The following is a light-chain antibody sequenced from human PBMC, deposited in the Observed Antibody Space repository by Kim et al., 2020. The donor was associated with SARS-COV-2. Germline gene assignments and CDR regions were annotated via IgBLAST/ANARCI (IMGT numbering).Light chain of an antibody. CDR2: DTG. CDR1: TGGGTSDHF. CDR3: LLSYSDSRV. Sequence: PEGTVTPPFNTSTGGGTSDHFPYWFQRKPGQAPRTLIYDTGNRHSWTPARFSGSLLGGKAALTLSAAQAEDEADYYCLLSYSDSRVFGGGTQLTVL. V-gene: IGLV7-46*01. J-gene: IGLJ2*01.